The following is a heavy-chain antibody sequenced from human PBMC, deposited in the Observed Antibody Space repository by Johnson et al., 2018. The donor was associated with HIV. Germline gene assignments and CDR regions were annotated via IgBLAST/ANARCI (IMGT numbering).Heavy chain of an antibody. CDR1: GFTFSSYG. V-gene: IGHV3-30*03. Sequence: QVQLVESGGGVVQPGRSLRVSCAASGFTFSSYGMHWVRQAPDKGLEWVAVTSNDGSNKYYADSVKGRFTIYRDNSKNTLYLQMNSLRAEDTAVYYCARDGGIAATDAFDIWGQGTMVTVSS. CDR3: ARDGGIAATDAFDI. CDR2: TSNDGSNK. D-gene: IGHD6-13*01. J-gene: IGHJ3*02.